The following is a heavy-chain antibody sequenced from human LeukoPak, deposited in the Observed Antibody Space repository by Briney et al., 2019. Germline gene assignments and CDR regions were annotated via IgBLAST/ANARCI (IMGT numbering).Heavy chain of an antibody. D-gene: IGHD6-13*01. J-gene: IGHJ4*02. CDR3: VGGGSSSWYHFDY. V-gene: IGHV3-74*03. Sequence: GGSLRLSCAASGFTFSNAWMAWVRQAPGKGLVWVSRINSDESSTTYADSVKGRFTISRDNAKNTLDLQMNSLRAEDTAVYYCVGGGSSSWYHFDYWGQGTLGTVSS. CDR2: INSDESST. CDR1: GFTFSNAW.